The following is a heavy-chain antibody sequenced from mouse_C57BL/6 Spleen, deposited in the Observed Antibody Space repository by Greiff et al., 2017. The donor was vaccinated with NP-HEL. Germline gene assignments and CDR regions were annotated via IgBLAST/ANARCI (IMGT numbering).Heavy chain of an antibody. V-gene: IGHV1-61*01. J-gene: IGHJ2*01. Sequence: VQLQQPGAELVRPGSSVKLSCKASGYTFTSYWMDWVKQRPGQGLEWIGNIYPSDSETHYNQKFKDKATLTVDKSSSTAYMQLSSLTSEDSAVYYCARLTNWDSRDYWGQGTTLTVSS. CDR1: GYTFTSYW. D-gene: IGHD4-1*01. CDR2: IYPSDSET. CDR3: ARLTNWDSRDY.